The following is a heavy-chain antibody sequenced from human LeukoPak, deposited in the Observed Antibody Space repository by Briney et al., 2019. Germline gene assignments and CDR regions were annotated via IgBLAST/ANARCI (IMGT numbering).Heavy chain of an antibody. CDR2: IIPVFGTA. CDR3: ARVRGTTEWELFVYDY. J-gene: IGHJ4*02. V-gene: IGHV1-69*05. D-gene: IGHD1-26*01. CDR1: GATFTTYA. Sequence: SVKVSCKASGATFTTYAIIWVRQAPGQGLEWMGGIIPVFGTANYAQRFRGRVTITTDESTSTAYMELTSLRSEDTAVYYCARVRGTTEWELFVYDYWGQGTLVTVSS.